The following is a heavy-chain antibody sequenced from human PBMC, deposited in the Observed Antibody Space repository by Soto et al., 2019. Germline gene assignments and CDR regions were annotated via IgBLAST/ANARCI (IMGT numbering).Heavy chain of an antibody. CDR2: IYYSGST. CDR3: ARDHFSMGPDYDFWSGWGG. J-gene: IGHJ4*02. D-gene: IGHD3-3*01. Sequence: QVQLQESGPGLVKPSQTLSLTCTVSGGSISSGGYYWSWIRQHPGKGLEWIGYIYYSGSTYYNPSLKSRVTISVDTSKNQFSLKLSSVTAADTAVYYCARDHFSMGPDYDFWSGWGGWGQGTLVTVSS. CDR1: GGSISSGGYY. V-gene: IGHV4-31*03.